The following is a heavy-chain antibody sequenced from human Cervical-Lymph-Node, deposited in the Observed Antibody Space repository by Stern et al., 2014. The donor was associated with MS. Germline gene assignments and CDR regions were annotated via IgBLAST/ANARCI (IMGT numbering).Heavy chain of an antibody. D-gene: IGHD1-1*01. CDR1: GASVGGGDWY. J-gene: IGHJ3*02. CDR2: LYYSGTT. V-gene: IGHV4-30-4*01. Sequence: QVQLQESGPGLVKPSQTLSLACAVSGASVGGGDWYWSWIRQPPGKGLEWLGHLYYSGTTYYKPSLKSRLIISLDTSKNQFSLNLTSVTAADTAVYYCAGAIGKYELLESFDMWGQGTMVTV. CDR3: AGAIGKYELLESFDM.